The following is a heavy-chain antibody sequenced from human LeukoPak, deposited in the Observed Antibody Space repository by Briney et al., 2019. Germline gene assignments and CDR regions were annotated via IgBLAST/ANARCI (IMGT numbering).Heavy chain of an antibody. CDR2: ISGDGGRT. J-gene: IGHJ4*02. D-gene: IGHD6-19*01. V-gene: IGHV3-43*02. CDR3: AKDLWGGQWLVGSAEY. CDR1: GFTFSSYA. Sequence: PGGSLRLSCAASGFTFSSYAMHWVRQAPGRGLEWVSLISGDGGRTYYADSVKGRFTISRDNSKNSLYLQMDSLTTDDTALYYCAKDLWGGQWLVGSAEYWGQGTLVAVSS.